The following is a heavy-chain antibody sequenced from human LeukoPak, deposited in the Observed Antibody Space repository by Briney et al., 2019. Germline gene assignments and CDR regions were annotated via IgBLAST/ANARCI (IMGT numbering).Heavy chain of an antibody. Sequence: NPSETLSLTCTVSGGSISSYYWSWIRQPPGKGLEWIGYIYYSGSTNYNPFLKSRVTISVDTSKNQFSLKLSSVTAADTAVYYCARHYRGYSYGRNTYFDYWGQGTLVTVSS. CDR3: ARHYRGYSYGRNTYFDY. V-gene: IGHV4-59*08. CDR2: IYYSGST. CDR1: GGSISSYY. D-gene: IGHD5-18*01. J-gene: IGHJ4*02.